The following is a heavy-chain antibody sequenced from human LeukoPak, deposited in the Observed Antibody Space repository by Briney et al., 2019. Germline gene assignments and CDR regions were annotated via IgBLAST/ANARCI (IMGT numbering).Heavy chain of an antibody. J-gene: IGHJ4*02. V-gene: IGHV3-30-3*01. Sequence: PGGSLRLSCAASGFTFSSYAMHWVRQAPGKGLEWVAVISYDGSNKYYADSVKGRFTISRDNSKNTLYLQMNSLRAEDTAVYYCAKDGVAAGIPPLFDYWGQGTLVTVSS. CDR3: AKDGVAAGIPPLFDY. CDR2: ISYDGSNK. CDR1: GFTFSSYA. D-gene: IGHD2-2*02.